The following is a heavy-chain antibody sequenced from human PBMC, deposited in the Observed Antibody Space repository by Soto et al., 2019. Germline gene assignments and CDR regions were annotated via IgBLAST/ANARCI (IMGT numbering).Heavy chain of an antibody. V-gene: IGHV3-23*01. Sequence: GGSLRLSCAASGFPFSSYAMSWVRQAPGKVLEWVSAISGSGGSTYYADSVKGRFTISRDNSKNTLYLQMNSLRAEYTAVYYCAKDSGYSKVNWFDPWGQGTLVTVSS. CDR3: AKDSGYSKVNWFDP. J-gene: IGHJ5*02. D-gene: IGHD4-4*01. CDR1: GFPFSSYA. CDR2: ISGSGGST.